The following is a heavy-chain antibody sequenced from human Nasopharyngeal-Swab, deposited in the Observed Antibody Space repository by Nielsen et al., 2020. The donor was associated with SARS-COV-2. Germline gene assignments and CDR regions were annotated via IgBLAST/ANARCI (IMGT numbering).Heavy chain of an antibody. CDR3: ARDESGDYWGLPFDY. V-gene: IGHV4-39*07. CDR2: VSYSGTA. CDR1: GASISSSINY. D-gene: IGHD4-17*01. J-gene: IGHJ4*02. Sequence: SETLSLTCTVSGASISSSINYWGWIRQSPQKGLEWIGTVSYSGTANYNPSLNSRVTISVDTSKNQFSLKLISVTAADTAVYYCARDESGDYWGLPFDYWGQGTLVTVSS.